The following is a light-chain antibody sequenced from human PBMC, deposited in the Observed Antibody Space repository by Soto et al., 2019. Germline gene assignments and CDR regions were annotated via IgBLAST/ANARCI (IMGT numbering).Light chain of an antibody. CDR3: QQSYITPRT. CDR2: AAS. Sequence: DIQMAQSPFSPSSPVGDRVTIACRASQSIRSFLNWYQQKPGKAPKLLIYAASSLQSGVPSRFSGSGSGTGFTLTITSLQPEDSATYHCQQSYITPRTFGQGTRLEIK. CDR1: QSIRSF. V-gene: IGKV1-39*01. J-gene: IGKJ5*01.